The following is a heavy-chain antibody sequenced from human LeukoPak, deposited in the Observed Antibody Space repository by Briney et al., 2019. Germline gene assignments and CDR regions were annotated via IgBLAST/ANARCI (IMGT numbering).Heavy chain of an antibody. CDR3: ATSPGAHPKWFDP. CDR1: GFTFSNYA. Sequence: GGSLRLSCAASGFTFSNYAMNLVRQAPGKGLEWVSGISDSGGGTYYGDSVKGRVTISRDNSKNTLYLEMNSLRAEDTAVYYCATSPGAHPKWFDPWGQGTLVIVSS. CDR2: ISDSGGGT. J-gene: IGHJ5*02. D-gene: IGHD2-2*01. V-gene: IGHV3-23*01.